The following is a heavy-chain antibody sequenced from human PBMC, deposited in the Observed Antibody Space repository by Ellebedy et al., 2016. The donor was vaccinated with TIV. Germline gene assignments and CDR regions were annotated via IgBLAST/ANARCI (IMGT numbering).Heavy chain of an antibody. J-gene: IGHJ5*02. CDR3: ARRASYGDYAVQVNPWFDP. CDR2: IRQDGDET. V-gene: IGHV3-7*03. Sequence: PGGSLRLSCAASEFSFRSYWMTWVRQAPGKGLEWVASIRQDGDETYYVDSVKGRFTISRDNAKRSLFLQMDSLEAEDTAVYYCARRASYGDYAVQVNPWFDPWGQGTLVTVSS. D-gene: IGHD4-17*01. CDR1: EFSFRSYW.